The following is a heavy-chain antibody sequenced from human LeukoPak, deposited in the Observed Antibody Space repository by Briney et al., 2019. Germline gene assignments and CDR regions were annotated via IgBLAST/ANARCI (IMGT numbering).Heavy chain of an antibody. J-gene: IGHJ4*02. Sequence: GGSLRLSCAASRFTFSSYVMSWVRQAPGKGLEWVSSITGSGTGTFYADSVRGRFTISRDNSKKTVYLQMNSLGVEDTAVYYCANGGGGCWGQGTLVTVSS. V-gene: IGHV3-23*01. CDR1: RFTFSSYV. D-gene: IGHD3-16*01. CDR2: ITGSGTGT. CDR3: ANGGGGC.